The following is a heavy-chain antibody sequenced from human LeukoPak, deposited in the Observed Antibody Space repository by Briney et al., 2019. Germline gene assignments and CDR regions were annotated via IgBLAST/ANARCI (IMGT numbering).Heavy chain of an antibody. Sequence: SETLSLTCTVSGGSISSYYWGWIRQPPGKGLEWIGSIYYSGSTYYNPSLKSRVTISVDTSKNQFSLKLSSVTAADTAVYYCARDRGYDILTGYYIGLIDYWGQGTLVTVSS. J-gene: IGHJ4*02. V-gene: IGHV4-39*07. CDR3: ARDRGYDILTGYYIGLIDY. CDR1: GGSISSYY. D-gene: IGHD3-9*01. CDR2: IYYSGST.